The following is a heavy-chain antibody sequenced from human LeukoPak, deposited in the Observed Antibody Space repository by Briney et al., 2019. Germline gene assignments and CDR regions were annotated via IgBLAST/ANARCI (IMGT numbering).Heavy chain of an antibody. J-gene: IGHJ6*03. CDR1: GGSIGSYY. CDR3: ARESRGYSGYNYYYYMDV. Sequence: SETLSLTCTVSGGSIGSYYWSWIRQPPGKGLEWIGYIYYSGSTNYNPSLKSRVTISVDTSKNQFSLKLSSVTAADTAVYYCARESRGYSGYNYYYYMDVWGKGTTVTISS. V-gene: IGHV4-59*01. CDR2: IYYSGST. D-gene: IGHD5-12*01.